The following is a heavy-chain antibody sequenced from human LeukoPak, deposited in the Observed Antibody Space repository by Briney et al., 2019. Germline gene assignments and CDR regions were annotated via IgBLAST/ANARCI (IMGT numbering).Heavy chain of an antibody. CDR2: ISGSGGST. D-gene: IGHD2-21*01. V-gene: IGHV3-23*01. Sequence: GGSLRLSCAASGFTFRNYAMSWVRQAPGKGLEWVSAISGSGGSTYYADSVKGRFTISRDNSKNTLYLQTNSLRAEDTAVYYCAKSPSYCGGDCYHGTDYWGQGTLVTVSS. CDR3: AKSPSYCGGDCYHGTDY. J-gene: IGHJ4*02. CDR1: GFTFRNYA.